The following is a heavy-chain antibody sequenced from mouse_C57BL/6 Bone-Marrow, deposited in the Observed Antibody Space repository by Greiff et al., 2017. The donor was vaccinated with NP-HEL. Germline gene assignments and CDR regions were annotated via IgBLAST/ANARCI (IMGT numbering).Heavy chain of an antibody. Sequence: EVMLVESGGGLVKPGGSLKLSCAASGFTFSSYTMSWVRQTPEKRLEWVATISGGGGNTYYPDSVKGRFTISRDNAKNTLYLQMSSLRSEDTALYYCARSRYYSGYWGQGTTLTVSS. V-gene: IGHV5-9*01. D-gene: IGHD2-12*01. J-gene: IGHJ2*01. CDR1: GFTFSSYT. CDR2: ISGGGGNT. CDR3: ARSRYYSGY.